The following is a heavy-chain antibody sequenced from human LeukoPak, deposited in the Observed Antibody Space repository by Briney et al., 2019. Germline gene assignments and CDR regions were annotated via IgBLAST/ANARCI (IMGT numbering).Heavy chain of an antibody. CDR3: RAAADLNDY. CDR2: IRSKAVSYTT. V-gene: IGHV3-73*01. D-gene: IGHD6-13*01. J-gene: IGHJ4*02. CDR1: GFTFSGSA. Sequence: GGSLRLSCAASGFTFSGSAMHWVRQASGKGLEWLGRIRSKAVSYTTAYAASVKGRFIVSRDDSKNTAYLQMNSLKTEDTAVYYCRAAADLNDYWGQGTLVTVSS.